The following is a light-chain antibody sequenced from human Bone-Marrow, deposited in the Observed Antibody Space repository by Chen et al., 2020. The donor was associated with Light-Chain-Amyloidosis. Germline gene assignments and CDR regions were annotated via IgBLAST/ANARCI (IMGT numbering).Light chain of an antibody. CDR1: QSVRRY. Sequence: DILLTQSPATLSLSPGERATFSCRASQSVRRYLDWYQQKPGQAPRLLIYDASNRASGLPARFSGSGSGTDFTLTISSLEPEDFAVYYCQQRSNWPQRTFGQGTKVEIK. CDR3: QQRSNWPQRT. J-gene: IGKJ1*01. V-gene: IGKV3-11*01. CDR2: DAS.